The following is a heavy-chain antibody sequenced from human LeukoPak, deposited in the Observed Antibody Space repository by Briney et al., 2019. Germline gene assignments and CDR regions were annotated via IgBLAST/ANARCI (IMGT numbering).Heavy chain of an antibody. V-gene: IGHV3-23*01. CDR3: SEFDY. CDR1: GFTFSDHA. J-gene: IGHJ4*02. CDR2: ISGSDGST. Sequence: GGSLRLSCAASGFTFSDHAMSWVRQAPGKGLEWIAAISGSDGSTFYADSVKGRFTISRDNSKNTVFLQMTSLRAEDTAVYYCSEFDYWGRGTLVIVSS.